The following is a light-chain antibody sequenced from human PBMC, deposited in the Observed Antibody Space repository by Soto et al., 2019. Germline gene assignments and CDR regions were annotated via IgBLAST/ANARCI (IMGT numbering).Light chain of an antibody. CDR3: QPTGV. V-gene: IGKV1-12*01. J-gene: IGKJ3*01. CDR1: QGISSW. CDR2: ATS. Sequence: DIQMTQSPSSVSASVGDRVTITCRASQGISSWLAWYQQKPGKAPELLIFATSTVQSGVPSRFSGSGSGTDFTLTLSSLHPEDFATYYCQPTGVFGPGTKVDI.